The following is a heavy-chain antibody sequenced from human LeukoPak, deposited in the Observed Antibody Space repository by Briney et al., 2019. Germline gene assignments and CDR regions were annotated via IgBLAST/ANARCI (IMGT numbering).Heavy chain of an antibody. V-gene: IGHV1-18*01. D-gene: IGHD2-15*01. CDR2: INAYNGNT. J-gene: IGHJ4*02. CDR1: GYTFSSYG. CDR3: ARDCSAGNCYSYI. Sequence: ASVKVSCKASGYTFSSYGISWVRQAPGQGLEGMGWINAYNGNTNYAQNFQGRVTMTTDTSTSTAYMELRSLISDDTAVYYCARDCSAGNCYSYIWGQGTLVTVSS.